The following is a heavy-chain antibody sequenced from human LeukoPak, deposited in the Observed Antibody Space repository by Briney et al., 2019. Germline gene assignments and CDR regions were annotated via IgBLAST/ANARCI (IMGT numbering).Heavy chain of an antibody. D-gene: IGHD2-2*01. CDR1: GFTFSSYW. V-gene: IGHV3-7*01. CDR3: ATVRIVVVPAARALDY. CDR2: IKQDGSEK. J-gene: IGHJ4*02. Sequence: GGSLRLSCAVSGFTFSSYWMSWVRQAPGKGLEWVANIKQDGSEKYYVDSVKGRFTISRDNAKKSVYLQMNSLRAEDTAVYYCATVRIVVVPAARALDYWGQGTLVTVSS.